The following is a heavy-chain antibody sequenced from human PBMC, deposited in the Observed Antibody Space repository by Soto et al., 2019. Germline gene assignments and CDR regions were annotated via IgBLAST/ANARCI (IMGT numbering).Heavy chain of an antibody. V-gene: IGHV3-49*03. CDR1: GFTFGDYA. Sequence: GGSLRLSCTASGFTFGDYAMSWFRQAPGKGLEWVGFIRSKAYGGTTEYAASVKGRFTISRDDSKSIAYLQMNSLKTEDTAVYYCTRVAYYDFWSGYYTGRDYWGQGTLVTVSS. CDR3: TRVAYYDFWSGYYTGRDY. CDR2: IRSKAYGGTT. D-gene: IGHD3-3*01. J-gene: IGHJ4*02.